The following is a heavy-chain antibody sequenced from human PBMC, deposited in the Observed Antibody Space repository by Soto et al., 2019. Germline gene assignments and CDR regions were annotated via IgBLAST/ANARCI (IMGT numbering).Heavy chain of an antibody. CDR1: GGSFTSNNW. D-gene: IGHD1-7*01. Sequence: QVQLQESGPGLVKPSGTPSLTCAVSGGSFTSNNWWTWVRQPPGQGLEWIGEIYRTGSPNYNPSLKSRVTISLDKSENQSSLKVTSLTAADTAVYYCASRDPGTSVDYWGQGTLVTVSS. J-gene: IGHJ4*02. V-gene: IGHV4-4*02. CDR3: ASRDPGTSVDY. CDR2: IYRTGSP.